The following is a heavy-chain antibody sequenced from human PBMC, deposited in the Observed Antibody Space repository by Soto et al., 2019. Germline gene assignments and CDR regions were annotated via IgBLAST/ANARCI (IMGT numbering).Heavy chain of an antibody. D-gene: IGHD3-16*02. CDR2: IYYSGST. Sequence: SETLSLTCTVSGGSISSGGYYWSWIRQHPGKGLEWIGYIYYSGSTYYNPSLKSRVTISVDTSKNQFSLKLSSVTAADTAVYYCARGLSYDYIWGSYRPSACYFDYWGQGTLVTVS. V-gene: IGHV4-31*03. CDR3: ARGLSYDYIWGSYRPSACYFDY. J-gene: IGHJ4*02. CDR1: GGSISSGGYY.